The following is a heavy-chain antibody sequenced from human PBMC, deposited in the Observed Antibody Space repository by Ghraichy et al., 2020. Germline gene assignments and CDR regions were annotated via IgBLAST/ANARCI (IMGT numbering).Heavy chain of an antibody. Sequence: LSLTCAASGFTFSTYAMSWVRQAPGKGLEWVSTISGGGGSTYYADSVKGRFTISRDNSKNTLYLQMNGLRVEDTAVYYCAKGGGSSWMMDYWGQGTLVTVSS. J-gene: IGHJ4*02. CDR1: GFTFSTYA. CDR2: ISGGGGST. CDR3: AKGGGSSWMMDY. V-gene: IGHV3-23*01. D-gene: IGHD6-13*01.